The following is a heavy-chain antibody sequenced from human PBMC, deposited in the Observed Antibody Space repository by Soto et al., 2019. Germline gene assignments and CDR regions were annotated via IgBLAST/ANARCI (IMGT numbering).Heavy chain of an antibody. J-gene: IGHJ4*02. D-gene: IGHD3-16*01. CDR1: GFSLDTWGVG. CDR2: IYWDNDK. V-gene: IGHV2-5*02. Sequence: QITLKESGPTLVRPTETLTLTCTVSGFSLDTWGVGVGWIRQPPGKAPEWLAVIYWDNDKRYSPSLKNRLIITKDTSKNQVVRTMTNMDPVDTVTYYCARALGSWGAYYFDHWGQGALVTVSS. CDR3: ARALGSWGAYYFDH.